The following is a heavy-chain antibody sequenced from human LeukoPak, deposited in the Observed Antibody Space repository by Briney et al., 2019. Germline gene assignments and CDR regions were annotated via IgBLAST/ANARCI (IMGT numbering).Heavy chain of an antibody. D-gene: IGHD6-19*01. V-gene: IGHV4-59*01. J-gene: IGHJ4*02. CDR2: IYYSGST. Sequence: TSETLSLTCTVSGGSISSYYWSWIRQPPGKGLEWIGYIYYSGSTNYNPSLKSRVTISVDTSKNQFSLKLSSVTAADTAVYYCARDLDGAVAGTGWHYWGQGTLVTVSS. CDR3: ARDLDGAVAGTGWHY. CDR1: GGSISSYY.